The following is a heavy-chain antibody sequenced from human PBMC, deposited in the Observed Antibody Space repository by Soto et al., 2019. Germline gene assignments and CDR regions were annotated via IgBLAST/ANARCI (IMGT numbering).Heavy chain of an antibody. J-gene: IGHJ4*02. CDR3: ARDGAVAEGYFDY. Sequence: GGSLRLSCAASGFTFSSYGMHWVRQAPGKGLEWVAVIWYDGSNKYYADSVKGRFTISRDNSKNTLYLQMNSLRAEDTAVYYCARDGAVAEGYFDYWGQGTLVTVSS. CDR2: IWYDGSNK. V-gene: IGHV3-33*01. CDR1: GFTFSSYG. D-gene: IGHD6-19*01.